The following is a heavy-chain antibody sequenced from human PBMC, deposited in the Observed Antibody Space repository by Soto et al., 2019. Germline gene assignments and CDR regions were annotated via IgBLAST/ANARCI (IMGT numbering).Heavy chain of an antibody. CDR2: ISGSGGST. CDR3: AKLGVGVVGATDY. CDR1: GFTFSSYA. J-gene: IGHJ4*02. D-gene: IGHD1-26*01. V-gene: IGHV3-23*01. Sequence: PGGSLRLSCAASGFTFSSYAMSWVRQAPGKGLEWVSAISGSGGSTYYADSVKGRFTISRDNSRNTVSLQMNSLRAEDTAVYYCAKLGVGVVGATDYWGQGTLVTVSS.